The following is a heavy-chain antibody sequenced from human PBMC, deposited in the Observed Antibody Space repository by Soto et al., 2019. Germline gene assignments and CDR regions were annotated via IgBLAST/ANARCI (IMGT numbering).Heavy chain of an antibody. Sequence: QVQLVESGGGVVQPGRSLRLSCAASGFTFSSYGMHWVSQAPGKGLEWVAVIWYDGSNKYYADSVKGQFTISRDNSKKALYLQMNSLRAEDTAVYYRARTTFVRGYYFDYWGQGTLVTVSS. J-gene: IGHJ4*02. V-gene: IGHV3-33*01. CDR1: GFTFSSYG. CDR3: ARTTFVRGYYFDY. D-gene: IGHD4-17*01. CDR2: IWYDGSNK.